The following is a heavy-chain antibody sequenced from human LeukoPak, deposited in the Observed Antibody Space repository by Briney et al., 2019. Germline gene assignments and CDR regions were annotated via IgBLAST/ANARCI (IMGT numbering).Heavy chain of an antibody. V-gene: IGHV3-30*04. CDR1: GFPLSSYA. CDR2: ISYDGSNK. J-gene: IGHJ4*03. D-gene: IGHD6-19*01. CDR3: ARSDSSGWLDFDN. Sequence: GGSLTLSCAASGFPLSSYAMHWVGQAPGKGREWVAVISYDGSNKYYAASLKGRFTIYKDNSTSTLYLQMSSLRAEDTAVYNCARSDSSGWLDFDNSGHRTPCTVSS.